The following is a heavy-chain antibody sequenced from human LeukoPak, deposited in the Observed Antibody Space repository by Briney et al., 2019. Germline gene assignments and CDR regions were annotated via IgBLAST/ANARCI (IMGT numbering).Heavy chain of an antibody. Sequence: SETLSLTCTVSGASISFDYWSWIRQPAGKGLEWIGRFYTSGSTNYNPSLKSRVTMSVDTSKNQFSLNLTSVTAADTAVYYCARARGGSWWCDYWGQGTLVTVSS. D-gene: IGHD2-8*02. CDR3: ARARGGSWWCDY. J-gene: IGHJ4*02. CDR1: GASISFDY. V-gene: IGHV4-4*07. CDR2: FYTSGST.